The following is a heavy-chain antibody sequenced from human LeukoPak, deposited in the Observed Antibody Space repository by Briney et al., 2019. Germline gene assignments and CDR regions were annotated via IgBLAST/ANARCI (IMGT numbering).Heavy chain of an antibody. Sequence: GGSLRLSCAASGFTFDDFAMHWVRQAPGKSLEWVSGINWNSDTRAYADSVKGRFTISRDNAKNFVYLQMSSLRAEDTAFYYCAKDVDESVAGNNWFDPWGQGTLVTVSS. CDR3: AKDVDESVAGNNWFDP. CDR2: INWNSDTR. D-gene: IGHD6-19*01. V-gene: IGHV3-9*01. J-gene: IGHJ5*02. CDR1: GFTFDDFA.